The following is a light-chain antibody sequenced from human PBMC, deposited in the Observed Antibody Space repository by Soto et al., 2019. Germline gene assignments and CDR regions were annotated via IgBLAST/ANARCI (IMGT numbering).Light chain of an antibody. V-gene: IGKV1-5*03. CDR3: QQYNTYPMT. CDR1: QTINSW. Sequence: DVQMTQSPSTLSASVGDTVTITCRASQTINSWLAWYQHRPGKGPKLLIYKTSTVEGGVPLRFSGSGSGTEFTLTISSLQHADSETYYCQQYNTYPMTLGQGTKVDIK. J-gene: IGKJ1*01. CDR2: KTS.